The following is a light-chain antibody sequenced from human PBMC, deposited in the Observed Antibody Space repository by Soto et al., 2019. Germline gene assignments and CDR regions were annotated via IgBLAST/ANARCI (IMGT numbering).Light chain of an antibody. Sequence: QSVLTQPPSASGTPGQRVTISCSGSSSNIGSNPVSCYQHLPGTAPKVLIFTNNQRPSGVPDRVSGSKSGTSASLAISGLRFEDEAHYYCAAWDDSLEGVVLGGGTKLTVL. CDR3: AAWDDSLEGVV. CDR2: TNN. CDR1: SSNIGSNP. V-gene: IGLV1-44*01. J-gene: IGLJ3*02.